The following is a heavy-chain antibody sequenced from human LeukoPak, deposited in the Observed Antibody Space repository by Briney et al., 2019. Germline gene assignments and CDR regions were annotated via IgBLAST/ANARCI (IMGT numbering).Heavy chain of an antibody. Sequence: PGGSLRPSCAASGFTFSGSAMHWVRQASGKVLEWVGRIRSKANSYATAYAASVKGRFTISRDDSKNTAYLQMNSLKTEDTAVYYCTRLSSGSYPLDYWGQGTLVTVSS. V-gene: IGHV3-73*01. J-gene: IGHJ4*02. CDR3: TRLSSGSYPLDY. D-gene: IGHD1-26*01. CDR1: GFTFSGSA. CDR2: IRSKANSYAT.